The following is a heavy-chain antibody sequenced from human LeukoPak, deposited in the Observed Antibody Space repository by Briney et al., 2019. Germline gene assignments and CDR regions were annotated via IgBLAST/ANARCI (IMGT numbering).Heavy chain of an antibody. CDR3: ARATKSAADSSGWS. D-gene: IGHD6-19*01. V-gene: IGHV3-21*01. CDR2: ISSSSSYI. J-gene: IGHJ3*01. Sequence: PGGSLRLSCAASGFTFSSYSMNWVRQAPGKGLEWVSSISSSSSYIYYADSEKGRFTISRDNAKNSLYLQMNSLRAEDTAVYYCARATKSAADSSGWSWGQGTMVTVSS. CDR1: GFTFSSYS.